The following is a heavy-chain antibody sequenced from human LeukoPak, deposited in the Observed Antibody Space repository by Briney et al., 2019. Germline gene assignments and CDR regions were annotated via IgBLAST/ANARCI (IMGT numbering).Heavy chain of an antibody. CDR1: GGTFSSYA. Sequence: ASVKVSCKASGGTFSSYAISWVRQAPGQGLEWMGGIIPIFGTANYAQKFQGRVTITADESTSTAYMELSSLRSEDTAVYYCARGPPYCSSTSCYLNWFDPWGQGTLVTVSS. V-gene: IGHV1-69*13. D-gene: IGHD2-2*01. J-gene: IGHJ5*02. CDR2: IIPIFGTA. CDR3: ARGPPYCSSTSCYLNWFDP.